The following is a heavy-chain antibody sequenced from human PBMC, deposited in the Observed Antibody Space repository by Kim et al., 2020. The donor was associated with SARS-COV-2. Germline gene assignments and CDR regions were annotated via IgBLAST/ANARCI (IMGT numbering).Heavy chain of an antibody. D-gene: IGHD6-6*01. CDR3: ARLLSSSSSRIDY. Sequence: YAQKFQGRVTMTRDTSTSTVYMELSSLRSEDTAVYYCARLLSSSSSRIDYWGQGTLVTVSS. V-gene: IGHV1-46*01. J-gene: IGHJ4*02.